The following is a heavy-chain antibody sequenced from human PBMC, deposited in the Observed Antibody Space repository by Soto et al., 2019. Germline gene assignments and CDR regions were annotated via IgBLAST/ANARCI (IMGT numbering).Heavy chain of an antibody. CDR2: MYHTGTS. Sequence: QLQLQESGPGLVKPSETLSLTCTVSGVSISTSNFYWAWIRQTPGKGLEWIGSMYHTGTSYYNPSVKSRVTILVDTSKNDVSLKVRSVTAADTGVYYCARHRSSSMGWFDPWGQGTRVTVSS. J-gene: IGHJ5*02. V-gene: IGHV4-39*01. CDR1: GVSISTSNFY. D-gene: IGHD6-19*01. CDR3: ARHRSSSMGWFDP.